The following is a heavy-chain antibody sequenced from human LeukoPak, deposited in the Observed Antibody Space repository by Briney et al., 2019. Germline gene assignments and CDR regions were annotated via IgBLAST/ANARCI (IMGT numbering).Heavy chain of an antibody. D-gene: IGHD5-18*01. Sequence: SETLSLTCTVSGGSISSYYWSWIRQPPGKGLEWIGYIYYSGSTNYNPSLKSRVTISVDTSKNQFSLKLSSVTAADTAVYYCASADTALNWFDPWGQGTLVTVSS. CDR2: IYYSGST. CDR3: ASADTALNWFDP. V-gene: IGHV4-59*01. J-gene: IGHJ5*02. CDR1: GGSISSYY.